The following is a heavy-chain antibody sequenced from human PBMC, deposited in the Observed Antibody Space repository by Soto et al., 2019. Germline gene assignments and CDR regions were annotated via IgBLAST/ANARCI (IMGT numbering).Heavy chain of an antibody. CDR3: ARYGSGSSVWFDP. Sequence: ASETLSLTCTVSGGSISSYYWSWIRPPPGKGLEWIGYIYYSGSTNYNPSLKSRVTISVDTSKNQFSLKLSSVTAADTAVYYCARYGSGSSVWFDPWGQGTLVTVSS. J-gene: IGHJ5*02. V-gene: IGHV4-59*01. CDR2: IYYSGST. D-gene: IGHD3-10*01. CDR1: GGSISSYY.